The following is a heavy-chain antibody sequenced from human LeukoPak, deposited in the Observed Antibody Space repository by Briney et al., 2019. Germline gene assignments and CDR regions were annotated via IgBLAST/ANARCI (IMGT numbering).Heavy chain of an antibody. Sequence: SETLSLTCTISGGSISNYYWSWIRQPPGKGLEWIGYIYHSGNTNYNPSLKSRVTVSVDTSKDQFSLKLTSVTAADTAVYYCATGYYYGSGSYPNYWGQGTLVTVSS. CDR2: IYHSGNT. D-gene: IGHD3-10*01. V-gene: IGHV4-59*01. CDR1: GGSISNYY. J-gene: IGHJ4*02. CDR3: ATGYYYGSGSYPNY.